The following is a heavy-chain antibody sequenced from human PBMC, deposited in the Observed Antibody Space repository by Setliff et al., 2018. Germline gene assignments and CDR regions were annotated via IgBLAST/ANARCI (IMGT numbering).Heavy chain of an antibody. V-gene: IGHV4-38-2*01. J-gene: IGHJ5*02. CDR3: ARRNGEKLDP. CDR1: GYSISSGYY. Sequence: SETLSLTCAVSGYSISSGYYWGWIRQPPGKGLEWIGSIYHSGSTYYNPSLKSRVTISVVTSKNQFSLKLSSVTAADTAVYYCARRNGEKLDPWGQGTLVTSPQ. CDR2: IYHSGST.